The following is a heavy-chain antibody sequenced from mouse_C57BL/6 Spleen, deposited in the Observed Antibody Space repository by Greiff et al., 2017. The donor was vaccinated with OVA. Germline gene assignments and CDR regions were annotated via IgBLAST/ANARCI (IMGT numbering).Heavy chain of an antibody. CDR2: IYPGSGST. CDR1: GYTFTSYW. D-gene: IGHD1-1*01. CDR3: ARSGESLVVAKYCDV. J-gene: IGHJ1*03. Sequence: QVQLQQPGAELVKPGASVKMSCKASGYTFTSYWITWVKQRPGQGLEWIGDIYPGSGSTNYTEKFKSKATLTVDTSSSTAYMQLSSLTSEDSAVYYGARSGESLVVAKYCDVWGTGTTVTVSS. V-gene: IGHV1-55*01.